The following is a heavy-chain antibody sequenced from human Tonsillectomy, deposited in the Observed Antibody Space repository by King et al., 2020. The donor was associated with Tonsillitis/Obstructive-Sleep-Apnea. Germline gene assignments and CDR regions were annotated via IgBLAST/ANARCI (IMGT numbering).Heavy chain of an antibody. D-gene: IGHD3-16*01. CDR3: ARGDEEKGRSGYYMDV. V-gene: IGHV5-10-1*01. CDR2: IDPSDSYP. J-gene: IGHJ6*03. CDR1: GYSFTSYW. Sequence: QLVQSGAEVKKPGESLRISCKGSGYSFTSYWISWVRQMPGKGLEWMGRIDPSDSYPNYSPSFQGHVTISADKSTSTAYLQWSSLKASDTAMYYCARGDEEKGRSGYYMDVWGKGTTVTVSS.